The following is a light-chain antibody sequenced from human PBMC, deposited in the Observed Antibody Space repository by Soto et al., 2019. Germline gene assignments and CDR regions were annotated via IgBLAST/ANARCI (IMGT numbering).Light chain of an antibody. V-gene: IGLV2-23*01. CDR1: SSDVGSYNL. Sequence: QSSLTQPASVSGSPGQSITISCIGTSSDVGSYNLVSWYQQHPGKAPKLMIYEGSKRPSGVSNRFSGSKSGNTASLTISGLQAEDEADYYCAAWDDSLNGYVFGTGTKVTVL. J-gene: IGLJ1*01. CDR3: AAWDDSLNGYV. CDR2: EGS.